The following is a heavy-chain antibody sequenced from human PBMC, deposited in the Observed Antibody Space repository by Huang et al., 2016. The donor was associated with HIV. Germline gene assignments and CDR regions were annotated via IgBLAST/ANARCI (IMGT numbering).Heavy chain of an antibody. CDR1: GDSVTNYYYY. D-gene: IGHD2-2*01. CDR3: ATAPPRQPALFDF. V-gene: IGHV4-61*01. CDR2: VSYPGRT. Sequence: QVQLQESGPRLVKPSETLSLSCSVSGDSVTNYYYYWTWIRQSPGKKLEWIGYVSYPGRTDDNPSLKSRVTVAKDTSKNQFSLKMTSVTAADTAVYYCATAPPRQPALFDFWGQGTLVTVSS. J-gene: IGHJ4*02.